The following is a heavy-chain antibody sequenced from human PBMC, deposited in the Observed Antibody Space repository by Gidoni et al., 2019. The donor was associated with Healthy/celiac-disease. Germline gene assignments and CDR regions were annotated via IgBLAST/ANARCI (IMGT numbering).Heavy chain of an antibody. CDR2: IDPSDSYT. J-gene: IGHJ2*01. Sequence: QMPGKGLEWMGRIDPSDSYTNYSPSFQGHVTISADKSISTAYLQWSSLKASDTAMYYCARLYPPSPVTNPSAYWYFDLWGRGTLVTVSS. D-gene: IGHD2-2*02. CDR3: ARLYPPSPVTNPSAYWYFDL. V-gene: IGHV5-10-1*01.